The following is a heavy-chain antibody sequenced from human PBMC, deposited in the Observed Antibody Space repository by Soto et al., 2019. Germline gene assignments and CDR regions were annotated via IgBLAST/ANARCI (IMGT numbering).Heavy chain of an antibody. V-gene: IGHV4-59*01. CDR2: VSDSWST. CDR3: ARGVLGGDHPFHY. CDR1: GGSNSRNF. J-gene: IGHJ4*02. Sequence: SETLSLTCTVTGGSNSRNFRSWIRQPPGKGLAWIGYVSDSWSTKYHPSLESRVSISVDTSNNQFSLNLRSLTAADTALYFCARGVLGGDHPFHYWRLG. D-gene: IGHD2-21*02.